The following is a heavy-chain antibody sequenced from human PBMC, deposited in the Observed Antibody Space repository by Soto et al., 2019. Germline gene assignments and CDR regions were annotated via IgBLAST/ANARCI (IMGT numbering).Heavy chain of an antibody. CDR1: GGSINNFY. CDR2: IYSSGDT. V-gene: IGHV4-59*01. D-gene: IGHD4-17*01. J-gene: IGHJ6*02. Sequence: PSETLSLTCAVSGGSINNFYCSWIRQPPGKGLEWLGYIYSSGDTNYSPSLKSRVTISVDRSKNQFSLKLSSVTAADTAVYYCARDYPYFTLTTTGGMDVRGQGTTVTVSS. CDR3: ARDYPYFTLTTTGGMDV.